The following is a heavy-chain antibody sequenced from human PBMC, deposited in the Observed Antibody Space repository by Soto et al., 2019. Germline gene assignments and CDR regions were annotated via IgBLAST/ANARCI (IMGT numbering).Heavy chain of an antibody. Sequence: SETLSLTCTVSGGSISSYYWSWIRQPPGKGLEWIGYIYYSGSTNYNPSLKSRVTISVDTSKNQFSLKLSSVTAAATAVYYCARSRDWIPLYFDYWGQGTLVTVSS. CDR2: IYYSGST. D-gene: IGHD2-21*02. J-gene: IGHJ4*02. V-gene: IGHV4-59*01. CDR1: GGSISSYY. CDR3: ARSRDWIPLYFDY.